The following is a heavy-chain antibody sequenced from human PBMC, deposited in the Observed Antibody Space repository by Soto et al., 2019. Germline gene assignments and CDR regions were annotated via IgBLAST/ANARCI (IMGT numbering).Heavy chain of an antibody. Sequence: EVQLLESGGGLVQPGGSLRLSCAASGFSFSDYAMSWVRQAPGKGLEWVSGVSGGGGVTNYADSVKGRFTISRDNSKNTVYLQMNGLRAEDTAIYYCAKGRCSGTSCNSDYWGQGTLVTVSS. CDR1: GFSFSDYA. V-gene: IGHV3-23*01. J-gene: IGHJ4*02. CDR3: AKGRCSGTSCNSDY. D-gene: IGHD2-15*01. CDR2: VSGGGGVT.